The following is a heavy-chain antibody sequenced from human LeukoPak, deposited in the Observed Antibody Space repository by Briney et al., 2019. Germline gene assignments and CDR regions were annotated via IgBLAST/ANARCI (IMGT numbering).Heavy chain of an antibody. Sequence: PSETLSLTCAVSGYSISSGYYWGWIRQPPGRGLEWIGSIYHSGSTYYNPSLKSRVTISVDTSKNQFSLKLSPVTAADTAVYYCARQPNQLLIDENAFDIWGQGTMVTVSS. D-gene: IGHD2-2*01. J-gene: IGHJ3*02. CDR3: ARQPNQLLIDENAFDI. CDR1: GYSISSGYY. V-gene: IGHV4-38-2*01. CDR2: IYHSGST.